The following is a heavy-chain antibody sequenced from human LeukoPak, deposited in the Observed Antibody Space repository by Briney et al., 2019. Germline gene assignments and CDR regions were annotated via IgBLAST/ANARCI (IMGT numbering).Heavy chain of an antibody. CDR3: AGGYSYGLWYDY. CDR1: GGSISSYY. J-gene: IGHJ4*02. V-gene: IGHV4-4*07. Sequence: SETLSLTCTVSGGSISSYYWSWIRQPAGKGLEWIGRIYTSGSTNYNPSLKSRVTMSVDTSKNQFSLKLSSATAADTAVYYCAGGYSYGLWYDYWGQGTLVTVSS. CDR2: IYTSGST. D-gene: IGHD5-18*01.